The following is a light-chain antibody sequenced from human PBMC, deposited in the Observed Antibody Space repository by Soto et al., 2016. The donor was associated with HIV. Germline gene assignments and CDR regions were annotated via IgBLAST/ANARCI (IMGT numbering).Light chain of an antibody. CDR2: DDS. CDR3: QVWDSSSDHVI. Sequence: SYVLTQPPSVSVAPGSTASITCGGNNIGSKSVHWYQQKPGQAPVLVVYDDSDRPSGIPDRFSGSRSGNTATLTISRVEAGDEADYYCQVWDSSSDHVIFGGGTKLTVL. J-gene: IGLJ2*01. V-gene: IGLV3-21*03. CDR1: NIGSKS.